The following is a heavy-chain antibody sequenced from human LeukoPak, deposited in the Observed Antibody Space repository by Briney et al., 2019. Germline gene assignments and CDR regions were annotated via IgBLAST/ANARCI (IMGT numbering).Heavy chain of an antibody. J-gene: IGHJ6*03. CDR1: GGSISSYY. V-gene: IGHV4-59*01. Sequence: SETLSLTCTVSGGSISSYYWSWIRQSPGKGLEWIGYIYYSGSTNYNPSLKTRVTISVDTSKNQFSLRLSSVTAADTAVYYCAKVFSGYYYYMDVWGKGTTVTVSS. CDR2: IYYSGST. D-gene: IGHD2-15*01. CDR3: AKVFSGYYYYMDV.